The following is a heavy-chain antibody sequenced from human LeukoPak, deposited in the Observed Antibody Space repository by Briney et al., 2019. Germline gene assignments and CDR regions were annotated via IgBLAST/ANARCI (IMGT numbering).Heavy chain of an antibody. J-gene: IGHJ5*02. CDR1: GYTFTSYG. CDR2: ISAYNGNT. CDR3: ARDGRGAGGLQGFDP. D-gene: IGHD3-10*01. V-gene: IGHV1-18*04. Sequence: VSVKVSCKASGYTFTSYGISWVRQAPGQGLEWMGWISAYNGNTNYAQKLQGRVTMTTDTSTSTAYMELRSLRSDDTAVYYCARDGRGAGGLQGFDPWGQGTLVTVSS.